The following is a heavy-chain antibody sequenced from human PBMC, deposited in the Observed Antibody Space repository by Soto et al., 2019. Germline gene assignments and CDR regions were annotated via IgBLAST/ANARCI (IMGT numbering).Heavy chain of an antibody. V-gene: IGHV3-30*18. CDR1: GFTFSSYG. CDR3: AKLNSVPWYSSSWPPFDY. CDR2: ISYDGSNK. Sequence: QVQLVESGGGVVQPGRSLSLSCAASGFTFSSYGMHWVRQAPGKGLEWVAVISYDGSNKYYADSVKGRFTISRDNSKNTMYLQMNSLRAEDTAVYYCAKLNSVPWYSSSWPPFDYWGQGTLVTVSS. J-gene: IGHJ4*02. D-gene: IGHD6-13*01.